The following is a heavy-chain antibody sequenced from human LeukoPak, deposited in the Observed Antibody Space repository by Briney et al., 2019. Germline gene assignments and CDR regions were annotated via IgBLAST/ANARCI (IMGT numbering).Heavy chain of an antibody. Sequence: SQTLSLTCTVSGGSLSSGGYYSSCIRQHPGKGLEWIGYIYYSGSTYYNPSLKSRVTISVDTSKNQFPLELSSVTAADTAVYYCARVWRYGASNYFHYWGQGTLVTGSS. CDR1: GGSLSSGGYY. CDR2: IYYSGST. D-gene: IGHD4-17*01. CDR3: ARVWRYGASNYFHY. J-gene: IGHJ4*02. V-gene: IGHV4-31*03.